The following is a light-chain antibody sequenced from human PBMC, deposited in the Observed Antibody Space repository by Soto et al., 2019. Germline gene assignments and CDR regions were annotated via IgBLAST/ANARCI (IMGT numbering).Light chain of an antibody. CDR1: QSVTSNY. V-gene: IGKV3-20*01. J-gene: IGKJ1*01. CDR2: SAS. Sequence: DIVLTQSPGTLSLSPGERATLSCRASQSVTSNYLAWYQQKPGQPPRLLIYSASSRATGIPDRFSGSGSGTDFTLTISRLEPKDFAVYYCQQYGRSPTWTFGQGTKVEMK. CDR3: QQYGRSPTWT.